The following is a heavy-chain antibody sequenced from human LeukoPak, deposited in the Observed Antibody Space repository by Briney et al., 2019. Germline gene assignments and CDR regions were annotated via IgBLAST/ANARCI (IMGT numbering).Heavy chain of an antibody. D-gene: IGHD5-18*01. CDR1: GFTFGDYD. CDR3: TRAPAGIQLWLPWFDP. Sequence: PGRSLRLSCTASGFTFGDYDMSWVRQAPGKGLEWVGFIRSKAYGGTTEYAASVKGRFTISRDDSKSIAYLQMNSLKTEDTAVYYCTRAPAGIQLWLPWFDPWGQGTLVTVSS. J-gene: IGHJ5*02. CDR2: IRSKAYGGTT. V-gene: IGHV3-49*04.